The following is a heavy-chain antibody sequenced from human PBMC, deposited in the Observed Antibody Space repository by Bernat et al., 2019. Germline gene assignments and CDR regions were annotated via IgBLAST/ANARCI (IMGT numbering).Heavy chain of an antibody. CDR2: IYSGGST. D-gene: IGHD4-17*01. J-gene: IGHJ2*01. CDR1: GFTVSSNY. Sequence: EVQLVESGGGLVQPGGSLRLSCAASGFTVSSNYMSWVRQAPGKGLEWVSVIYSGGSTYYAASVKGRFTITRHNSKNTRYLQMSSLRAEDTAVYYDARDSAGDYDGYFDLWGRGTLVTVSS. CDR3: ARDSAGDYDGYFDL. V-gene: IGHV3-53*04.